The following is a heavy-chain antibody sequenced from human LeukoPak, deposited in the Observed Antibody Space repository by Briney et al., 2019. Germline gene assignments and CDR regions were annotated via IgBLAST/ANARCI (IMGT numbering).Heavy chain of an antibody. CDR1: GFTFSSNA. J-gene: IGHJ4*02. D-gene: IGHD6-19*01. CDR2: ISYDGSNK. CDR3: ARDGWLVPDY. V-gene: IGHV3-30*01. Sequence: PGRSLRLSCAASGFTFSSNAMHWDRQAPGKGLEWVAVISYDGSNKYYADSVKGRFTISRDNSKNTLYLQMNSLRAEDTAVYYCARDGWLVPDYWGQGTLVTVSS.